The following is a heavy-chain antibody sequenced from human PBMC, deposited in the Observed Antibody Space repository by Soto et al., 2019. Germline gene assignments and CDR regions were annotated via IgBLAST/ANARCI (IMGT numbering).Heavy chain of an antibody. V-gene: IGHV4-61*01. CDR1: GDSVTSVSDY. Sequence: SETLSLTCTASGDSVTSVSDYWSWIRQPPGKGLEWIGYIYYSGSADYNPSLGSRVTISIDTSKNQFSLKLTSVTAADTAVYYCARGVGFGYYYYHMDLWGQGTTGTVSS. J-gene: IGHJ6*02. D-gene: IGHD3-10*01. CDR3: ARGVGFGYYYYHMDL. CDR2: IYYSGSA.